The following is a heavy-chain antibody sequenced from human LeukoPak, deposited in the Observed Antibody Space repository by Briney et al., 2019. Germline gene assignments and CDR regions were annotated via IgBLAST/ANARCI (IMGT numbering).Heavy chain of an antibody. CDR2: ISGSGGST. J-gene: IGHJ4*02. D-gene: IGHD4-17*01. Sequence: GGSLRLSCAASGFTSSSYAMSWVRQAPGKGLEWVSAISGSGGSTYYADSVKGRFTISRDNSKNTLYLQMNSLRAEDTAVYYCAKDLPNYGDYVSVFDYWGQGTLVTVSS. CDR1: GFTSSSYA. CDR3: AKDLPNYGDYVSVFDY. V-gene: IGHV3-23*01.